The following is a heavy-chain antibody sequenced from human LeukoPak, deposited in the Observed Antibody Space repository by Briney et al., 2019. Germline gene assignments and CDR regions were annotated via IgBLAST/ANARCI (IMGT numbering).Heavy chain of an antibody. CDR3: ARGPELDFDY. CDR2: IYYSGST. V-gene: IGHV4-59*01. CDR1: GGSISSYY. Sequence: KTSETLSLTCTVSGGSISSYYWSWIRQPPGKGLEWIGYIYYSGSTNYNPSLKSRVTISVDTSKNQFSLKLSSVTAADTAVYYCARGPELDFDYWGQGTLVTVSS. J-gene: IGHJ4*02.